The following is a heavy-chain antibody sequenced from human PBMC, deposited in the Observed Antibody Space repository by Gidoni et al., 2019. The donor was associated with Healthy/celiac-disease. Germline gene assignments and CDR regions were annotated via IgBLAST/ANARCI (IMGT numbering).Heavy chain of an antibody. Sequence: EVQLVESGGCLVKPGGSLRLSCAASGFTFSNAWMSWVRQAPGKGLEWVGRIKSKTDGGTTDYAAPVKGRFTISRDDSKNTLYLQMNSLKTEDTAVYYCTTDLWSVDIAVAGPRGYWGQGTLVTVSS. D-gene: IGHD6-19*01. CDR1: GFTFSNAW. CDR3: TTDLWSVDIAVAGPRGY. J-gene: IGHJ4*02. CDR2: IKSKTDGGTT. V-gene: IGHV3-15*01.